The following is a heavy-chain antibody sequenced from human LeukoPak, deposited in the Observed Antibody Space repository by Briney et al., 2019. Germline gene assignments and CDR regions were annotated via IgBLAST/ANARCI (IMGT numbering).Heavy chain of an antibody. CDR2: IYSGGNT. Sequence: GGSLRLSCAASGFTVSNYYMSWVPQAPGKGLEWVSLIYSGGNTYYADSVKGRLTISRHNSKNTLYLQMNSLRAEDTAVYYCARSPDYGDFDYWGQGTLVTVSS. CDR3: ARSPDYGDFDY. D-gene: IGHD4-17*01. CDR1: GFTVSNYY. V-gene: IGHV3-53*04. J-gene: IGHJ4*02.